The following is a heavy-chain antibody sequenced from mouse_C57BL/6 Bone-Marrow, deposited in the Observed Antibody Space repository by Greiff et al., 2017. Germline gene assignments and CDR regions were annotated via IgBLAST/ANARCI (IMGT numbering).Heavy chain of an antibody. CDR2: IWGDGSP. V-gene: IGHV2-3*01. CDR1: GFSLTSYG. J-gene: IGHJ4*01. D-gene: IGHD2-10*01. CDR3: AKVRLLSGAMDY. Sequence: QVQLLASGPGLVAPSQSLSISCTVSGFSLTSYGVSWVRQPPGKGLEWLGVIWGDGSPNYQSALISRLSISKDNSKSQVILKLNRLQTDDTATDYGAKVRLLSGAMDYWGQGTSVTVSS.